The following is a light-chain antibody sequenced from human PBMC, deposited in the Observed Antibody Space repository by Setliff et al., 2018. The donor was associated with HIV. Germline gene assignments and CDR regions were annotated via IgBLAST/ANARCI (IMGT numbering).Light chain of an antibody. CDR1: GSDIGTYNL. Sequence: QSVLTQPASVSGSPGQSIIISCTGNGSDIGTYNLVSWYQQCPGKVPKLIISEVSKRPSGVSNRFSGSKSGNTAFLTLSGLQAEDEADYYCCSYSTSGTFVLFGGGTKVTVL. CDR2: EVS. J-gene: IGLJ2*01. CDR3: CSYSTSGTFVL. V-gene: IGLV2-23*02.